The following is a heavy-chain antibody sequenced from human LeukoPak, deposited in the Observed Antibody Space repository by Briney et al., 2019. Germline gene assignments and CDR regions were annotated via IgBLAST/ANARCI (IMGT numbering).Heavy chain of an antibody. D-gene: IGHD1-26*01. CDR2: ISASGGST. Sequence: GGSLRLSCVASGFTFSSYAMSWVRQAPGRGLEWVSHISASGGSTYYADSVKGRFTISRDSSKNTLYLQMNSLRADDTALYYCAKGGTYTRAAFDIWGQGTMVTVSS. CDR3: AKGGTYTRAAFDI. V-gene: IGHV3-23*01. CDR1: GFTFSSYA. J-gene: IGHJ3*02.